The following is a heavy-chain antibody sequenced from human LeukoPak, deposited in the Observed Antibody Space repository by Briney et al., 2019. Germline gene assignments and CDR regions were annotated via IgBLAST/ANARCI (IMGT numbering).Heavy chain of an antibody. D-gene: IGHD6-6*01. CDR1: GDSMNGLS. J-gene: IGHJ4*02. CDR2: IYDTGNT. V-gene: IGHV4-59*11. CDR3: TRGVRVGFSSYYFDY. Sequence: SETLSLTCTVSGDSMNGLSWSWIRQSPGKGLEWIAYIYDTGNTNTSPSLKSRVTLSVDTSKKQFSLRLSSVTAADTAVYYCTRGVRVGFSSYYFDYWGQGTLVTVSS.